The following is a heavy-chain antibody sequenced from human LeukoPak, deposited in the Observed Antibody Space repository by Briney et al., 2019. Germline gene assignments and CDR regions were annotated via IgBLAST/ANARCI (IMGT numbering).Heavy chain of an antibody. CDR1: GFTVSIAW. CDR3: TKPDLLWFGEDV. Sequence: GGSLRLSCAAAGFTVSIAWMSWVRQAPRKGLEWVGRIKSRTDGGTTDYAAPVKGRFTNSRDDSKRTLYLQMNSLKAEDTAVYYCTKPDLLWFGEDVWGQGTTVTVSS. CDR2: IKSRTDGGTT. D-gene: IGHD3-10*01. V-gene: IGHV3-15*01. J-gene: IGHJ6*02.